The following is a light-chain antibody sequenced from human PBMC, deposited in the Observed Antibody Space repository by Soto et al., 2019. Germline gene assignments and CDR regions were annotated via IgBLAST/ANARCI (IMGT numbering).Light chain of an antibody. CDR3: QQYSSYWT. CDR2: KSS. V-gene: IGKV1-5*01. CDR1: QDLDKC. J-gene: IGKJ1*01. Sequence: ILMSQSPSSLSASIGDRVTITCRASQDLDKCLTWYQQKPGRAPNLLIYKSSTLRQGVPARFSGFGSGTEYILTITDLQPDDFATYYCQQYSSYWTFGPGTVVEMK.